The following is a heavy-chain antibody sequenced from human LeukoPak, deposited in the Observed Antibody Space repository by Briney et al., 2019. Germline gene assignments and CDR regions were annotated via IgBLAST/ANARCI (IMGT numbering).Heavy chain of an antibody. V-gene: IGHV4-59*08. D-gene: IGHD6-13*01. CDR2: IYYSGST. Sequence: SETLSLTCTVSGGSISSYYWSWIRHPPGKGLEWIGYIYYSGSTNYNPSLKSRVTISVDTSKNQFSRKLSSVTAADTAVYYCARHIFRRIAAAENAFDIWGQGTMVTVSS. CDR1: GGSISSYY. J-gene: IGHJ3*02. CDR3: ARHIFRRIAAAENAFDI.